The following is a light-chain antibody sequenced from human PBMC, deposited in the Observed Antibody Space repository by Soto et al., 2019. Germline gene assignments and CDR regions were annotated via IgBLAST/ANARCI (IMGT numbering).Light chain of an antibody. V-gene: IGKV1-39*01. CDR3: QQTYSTPQT. CDR1: QSINSY. CDR2: TAS. Sequence: IQMTQSPSSQSASVGDRVTMTCRAGQSINSYLSWYQQKPGKAPKLLIYTASNLQSAVPSRFSGSGSGTEFTLTISSLQPEDSATYYCQQTYSTPQTFGQGTKVE. J-gene: IGKJ1*01.